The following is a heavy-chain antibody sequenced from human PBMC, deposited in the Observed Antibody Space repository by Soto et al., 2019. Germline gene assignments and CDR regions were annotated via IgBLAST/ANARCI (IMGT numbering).Heavy chain of an antibody. D-gene: IGHD6-13*01. CDR1: GYTFTSYG. V-gene: IGHV1-18*01. J-gene: IGHJ5*02. CDR3: ARDRGGIAAAGTWWFDP. Sequence: VSVKVSCKASGYTFTSYGISWVRQAPGQGLEWMGWISAYNGNTNYAQKLQGRVTMTTDTSTSTAYMELRSLRSDDTAVYYCARDRGGIAAAGTWWFDPWGQGTLVTVSS. CDR2: ISAYNGNT.